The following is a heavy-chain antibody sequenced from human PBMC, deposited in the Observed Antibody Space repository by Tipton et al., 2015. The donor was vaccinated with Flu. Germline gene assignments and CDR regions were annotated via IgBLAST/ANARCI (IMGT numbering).Heavy chain of an antibody. J-gene: IGHJ5*02. Sequence: TLSLTCSVSGGSIISGSHYWSWVRQPAGKGLKWIGRIYTSGRTDYNPSLKSRVTISVDTSKNQFSLKVSSVTAADTAVYYCARRDYSNYVSDPKNWFDTWGQGTLVTVSS. CDR1: GGSIISGSHY. CDR3: ARRDYSNYVSDPKNWFDT. V-gene: IGHV4-61*02. CDR2: IYTSGRT. D-gene: IGHD4-11*01.